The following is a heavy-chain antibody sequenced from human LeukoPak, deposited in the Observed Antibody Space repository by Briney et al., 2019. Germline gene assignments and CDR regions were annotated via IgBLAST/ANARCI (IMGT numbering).Heavy chain of an antibody. V-gene: IGHV3-30-3*01. Sequence: GGSLRLSCAASGFTFSSYAMHWVRQAPGKGLEWVAVISYDGSNKYYADSVKGRFTISRDNSKNTLYVQMNSLRAGDTAVYFCAKMPVSYSSGWTNFDYWGQGTLVTVSS. CDR3: AKMPVSYSSGWTNFDY. CDR1: GFTFSSYA. CDR2: ISYDGSNK. J-gene: IGHJ4*02. D-gene: IGHD6-19*01.